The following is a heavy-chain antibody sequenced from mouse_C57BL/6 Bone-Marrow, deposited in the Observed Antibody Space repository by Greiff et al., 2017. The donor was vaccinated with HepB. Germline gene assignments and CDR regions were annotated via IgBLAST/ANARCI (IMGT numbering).Heavy chain of an antibody. J-gene: IGHJ4*01. V-gene: IGHV1-59*01. CDR3: ERRIYYDYAMDY. CDR1: GYTFTSYW. Sequence: QVQLQQPGAELVRPGTSVKLSCKASGYTFTSYWMHWVKQRPGQGLEWIGVIDPSDSYTNYNQKFKGKATLTVDTSSSTAYMQLSSLTSEDSAVYYCERRIYYDYAMDYGGQGTSVTVSS. D-gene: IGHD2-4*01. CDR2: IDPSDSYT.